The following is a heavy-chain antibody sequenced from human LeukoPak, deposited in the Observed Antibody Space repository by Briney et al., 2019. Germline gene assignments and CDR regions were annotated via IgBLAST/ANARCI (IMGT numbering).Heavy chain of an antibody. D-gene: IGHD1-26*01. CDR2: ISSSGSTI. Sequence: GGSLRLSCAASGFTFSDCYMSWIRQAPGKGLEGVSYISSSGSTIYYADSVKGRFTISRDNAKNSLYLQMNSLRAEDTAVYYCARDNSGSYYDPWGQGTLVTVSS. J-gene: IGHJ5*02. V-gene: IGHV3-11*04. CDR1: GFTFSDCY. CDR3: ARDNSGSYYDP.